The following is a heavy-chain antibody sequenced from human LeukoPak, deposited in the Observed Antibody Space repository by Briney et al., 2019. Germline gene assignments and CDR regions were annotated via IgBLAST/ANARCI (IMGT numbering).Heavy chain of an antibody. CDR1: GYTFTIYY. D-gene: IGHD6-13*01. Sequence: ASVTVSFTASGYTFTIYYMHWVRQAPGQGLEWMGIINPSGGSTSYAQKFQGRVTMTRDTSTSTVYMELSSLRSEDTAVYYCARGYSSSWYDYYYYMDVWGKGTTVTVSS. J-gene: IGHJ6*03. V-gene: IGHV1-46*01. CDR3: ARGYSSSWYDYYYYMDV. CDR2: INPSGGST.